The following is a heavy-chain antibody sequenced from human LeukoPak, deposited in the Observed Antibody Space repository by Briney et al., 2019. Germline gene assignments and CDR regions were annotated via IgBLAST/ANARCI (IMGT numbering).Heavy chain of an antibody. CDR2: IIPILDIA. CDR3: ARDHGYSSSHYVLDV. Sequence: ASVKVSCKASGYTFTGYYLHWVRQAPGQGLEWMGWIIPILDIANYAQKFQGRVTITADKSTSTAYMELSSLRSEDTAVYYCARDHGYSSSHYVLDVWGQGTTVTVSS. J-gene: IGHJ6*02. V-gene: IGHV1-69*10. CDR1: GYTFTGYY. D-gene: IGHD6-13*01.